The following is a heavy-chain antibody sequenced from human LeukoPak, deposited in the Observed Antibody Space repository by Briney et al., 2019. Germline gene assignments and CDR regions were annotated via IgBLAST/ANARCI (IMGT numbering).Heavy chain of an antibody. D-gene: IGHD3-3*01. CDR1: GGSISSSSYY. V-gene: IGHV4-39*07. CDR2: IYYSGST. CDR3: ARAPRADPITIFGVVSVGSGVYFDY. J-gene: IGHJ4*02. Sequence: SETLSLTCTVSGGSISSSSYYWGWIRQPPGKGLEWIGSIYYSGSTYYNPSLKSRVTISVDTSKNQFSLKLSSVTAADTAVYYCARAPRADPITIFGVVSVGSGVYFDYWGQGTLVTVSS.